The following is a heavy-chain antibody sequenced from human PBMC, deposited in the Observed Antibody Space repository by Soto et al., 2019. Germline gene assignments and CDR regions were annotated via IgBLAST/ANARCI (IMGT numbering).Heavy chain of an antibody. D-gene: IGHD3-9*01. V-gene: IGHV4-34*01. CDR3: ARVGLRFFDWLLSYYFDY. CDR2: INHSGST. CDR1: GGSFSGYY. J-gene: IGHJ4*02. Sequence: PSETLSITSAVYGGSFSGYYWSWIRQPPGKGLEWIGEINHSGSTNYNPSLKSRVTISVDTSKNQFSLKLSSVTAADTAVYYCARVGLRFFDWLLSYYFDYWGQGTLVTVSS.